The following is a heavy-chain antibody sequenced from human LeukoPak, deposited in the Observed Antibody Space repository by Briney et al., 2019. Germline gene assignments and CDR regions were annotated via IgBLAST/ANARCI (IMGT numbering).Heavy chain of an antibody. D-gene: IGHD2-21*01. V-gene: IGHV3-13*01. Sequence: AGGSLRLSCAASGFTFSSYDMHWVRQVTGKGMEWVSAIDNGGDTYYPGSVKGRFTISRDNAKNSLYLQMNSLRAEDTAVYYCARVGARDYYFDYWGQGTLVTVSS. CDR2: IDNGGDT. J-gene: IGHJ4*02. CDR1: GFTFSSYD. CDR3: ARVGARDYYFDY.